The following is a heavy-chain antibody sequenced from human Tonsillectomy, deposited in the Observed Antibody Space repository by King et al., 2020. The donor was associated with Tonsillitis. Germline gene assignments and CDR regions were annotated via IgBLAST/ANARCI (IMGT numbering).Heavy chain of an antibody. CDR2: INHSGST. CDR1: GGSFSGYY. V-gene: IGHV4-34*01. D-gene: IGHD5-18*01. J-gene: IGHJ4*02. Sequence: VQLQQWGAGLLKPSETLSLTCAVYGGSFSGYYWSWIRQPPGKGLEWIGEINHSGSTNYNPSLKSRVTISVDTSKNQFPLKLSSVTAADTAVYYCATLETAMVRIDYWGQGTLVTVSS. CDR3: ATLETAMVRIDY.